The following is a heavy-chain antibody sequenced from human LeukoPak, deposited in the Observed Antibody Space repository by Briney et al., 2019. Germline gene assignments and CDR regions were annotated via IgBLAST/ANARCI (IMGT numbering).Heavy chain of an antibody. J-gene: IGHJ4*02. V-gene: IGHV3-21*01. D-gene: IGHD2-15*01. Sequence: GGSLRISCAASGFTFSSYSMNWVRQAPGKGLEWVSSISSSSSYIYYADSVKGRFTISRDNAKNSLYLQMNSLRAEDTAVYYCARDFSPEYCSGGSCYHFDYWGQGTLVTVSS. CDR3: ARDFSPEYCSGGSCYHFDY. CDR2: ISSSSSYI. CDR1: GFTFSSYS.